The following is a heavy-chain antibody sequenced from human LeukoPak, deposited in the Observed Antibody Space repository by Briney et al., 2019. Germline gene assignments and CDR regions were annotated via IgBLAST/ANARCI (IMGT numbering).Heavy chain of an antibody. Sequence: ASVKVSCKASGYTFTGHYMHWVRQAPGQGLEWMGRINPNSGGTNYAQKLQGRVTMTRDTSISTAYMELSRLRSDDTAVYYCARVRRRIGYYYDSSGYYYFDYWGQGTLVTVSS. CDR3: ARVRRRIGYYYDSSGYYYFDY. V-gene: IGHV1-2*06. D-gene: IGHD3-22*01. CDR2: INPNSGGT. CDR1: GYTFTGHY. J-gene: IGHJ4*02.